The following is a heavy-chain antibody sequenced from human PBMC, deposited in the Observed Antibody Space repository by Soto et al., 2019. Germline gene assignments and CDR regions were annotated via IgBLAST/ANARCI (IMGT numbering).Heavy chain of an antibody. D-gene: IGHD2-2*01. V-gene: IGHV3-21*01. J-gene: IGHJ5*01. CDR2: IAGTSGNI. CDR3: ARATWGYQFDS. Sequence: NPGGSLRLSCAASGFSFSIYSMNWVRQAPGKGLEWVSSIAGTSGNIWYADSVKGRFTISRDNAENSLYLQMNSLRVEDTAVYYCARATWGYQFDSWGPGTLVTVSS. CDR1: GFSFSIYS.